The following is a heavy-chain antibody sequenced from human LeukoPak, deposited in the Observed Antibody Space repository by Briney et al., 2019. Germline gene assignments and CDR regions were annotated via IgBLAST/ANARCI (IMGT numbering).Heavy chain of an antibody. CDR1: GYSFTSYW. V-gene: IGHV5-51*01. CDR3: ATHSIAARPRGYYMDV. CDR2: IYPGDSDT. J-gene: IGHJ6*03. D-gene: IGHD6-6*01. Sequence: GESLKISCKGSGYSFTSYWIGWVRQMPGKGLEWMGIIYPGDSDTRYSPSFQGQVTISADKSISTAYLQWSSLKASDTAMYYCATHSIAARPRGYYMDVWGKGTTVTVSS.